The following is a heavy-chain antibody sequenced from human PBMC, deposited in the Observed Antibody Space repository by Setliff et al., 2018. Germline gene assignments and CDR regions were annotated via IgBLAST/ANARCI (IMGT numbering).Heavy chain of an antibody. J-gene: IGHJ4*02. CDR3: ARSFSRREKFLLDY. CDR1: GFTVSSNE. V-gene: IGHV4-34*12. CDR2: IIHSGST. Sequence: SETLRLSCAASGFTVSSNEMSWIRQPPGKRLEWIGEIIHSGSTNYNPSLKSRVTISMDTSKNQFSLKVSSVTAADTAVYYCARSFSRREKFLLDYWGQGALVTVSS.